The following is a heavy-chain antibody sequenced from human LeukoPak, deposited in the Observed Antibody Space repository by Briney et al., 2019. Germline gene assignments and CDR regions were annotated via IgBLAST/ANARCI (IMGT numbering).Heavy chain of an antibody. J-gene: IGHJ6*04. CDR1: GFTFSSYE. Sequence: GGSLRLSCAASGFTFSSYEMNWVRQAPGKGLEWVSYISSSGSTIYYADSVKGRFTISRDNAKNSLYLQMNSLRAGDTAVYYCAELGITMIGGVWGKGTTVAISS. D-gene: IGHD3-10*02. CDR2: ISSSGSTI. V-gene: IGHV3-48*03. CDR3: AELGITMIGGV.